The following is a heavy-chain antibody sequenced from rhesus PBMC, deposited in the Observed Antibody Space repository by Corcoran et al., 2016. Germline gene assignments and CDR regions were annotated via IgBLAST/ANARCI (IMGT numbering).Heavy chain of an antibody. V-gene: IGHV4-93*02. J-gene: IGHJ4*01. CDR1: GGSLSSSTW. CDR2: IYGGSGST. CDR3: ARRVGTGLFDY. Sequence: QVQLQESGPGVVTPSETLSLTCAVSGGSLSSSTWWSWTRQSPGKGLEWIGYIYGGSGSTSYNPSLKSRVTISTDTSKNQFSLKLSSVTAADTAVYYCARRVGTGLFDYWGQGVLVTVSS. D-gene: IGHD1-44*01.